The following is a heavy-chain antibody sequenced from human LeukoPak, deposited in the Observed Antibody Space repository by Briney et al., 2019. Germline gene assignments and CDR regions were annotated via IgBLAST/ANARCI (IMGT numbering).Heavy chain of an antibody. V-gene: IGHV4-59*01. CDR3: ARGVPSLDY. D-gene: IGHD1-1*01. Sequence: SETLSPTCTVSGGSISSYYWSWIRQPPGKGLEWIGYIYYRGSTNYNPSLKSRVTISVDTSKNQFSLKLSSVTAADTAVYYCARGVPSLDYWGQGTLVTVSS. CDR1: GGSISSYY. J-gene: IGHJ4*02. CDR2: IYYRGST.